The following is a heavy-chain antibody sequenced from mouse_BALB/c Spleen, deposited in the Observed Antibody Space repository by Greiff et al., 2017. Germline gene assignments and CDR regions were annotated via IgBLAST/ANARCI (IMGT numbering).Heavy chain of an antibody. V-gene: IGHV5-9*03. J-gene: IGHJ4*01. D-gene: IGHD2-2*01. CDR1: GFTFSSYT. CDR3: ARYPLWLRRSSMDY. CDR2: ISSGGGNT. Sequence: EVKVVESGGGLVKPGGSLKLSCAASGFTFSSYTMSWVRQTPEKRLEWVATISSGGGNTYYPDSVKGRFTISRDNAKNNLYLQMSSLRSEDTALYYCARYPLWLRRSSMDYWGQGTSVTVSS.